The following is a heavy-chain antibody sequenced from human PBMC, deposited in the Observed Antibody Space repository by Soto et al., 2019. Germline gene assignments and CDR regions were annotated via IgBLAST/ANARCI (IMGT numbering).Heavy chain of an antibody. CDR1: GGSISSSSYY. V-gene: IGHV4-39*01. D-gene: IGHD2-15*01. Sequence: QLQLQESGPGLVKPSETLSLTCTVSGGSISSSSYYWGWIRQPPGKGLEWIGSIYYSGSTYYNPSLKSRVTISVDTSKNQFSLKLSSVTAADTAVYYCARLRCSGGSCYPDYWGQGTLVTVSS. CDR2: IYYSGST. J-gene: IGHJ4*02. CDR3: ARLRCSGGSCYPDY.